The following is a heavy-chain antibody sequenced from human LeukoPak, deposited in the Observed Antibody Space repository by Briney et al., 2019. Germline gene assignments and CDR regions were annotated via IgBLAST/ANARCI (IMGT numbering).Heavy chain of an antibody. J-gene: IGHJ5*02. D-gene: IGHD3-10*01. CDR3: AKGGRGSVDP. CDR2: ISYDGSNK. V-gene: IGHV3-30*18. Sequence: GGSLRLSCAASGFTFSSYGMHWVRQAPGKGLEWVAVISYDGSNKYYADSVKGRFTNSRDNSKNTLYLQMNSLRAEDTAVYYCAKGGRGSVDPWGQGTLVTVSS. CDR1: GFTFSSYG.